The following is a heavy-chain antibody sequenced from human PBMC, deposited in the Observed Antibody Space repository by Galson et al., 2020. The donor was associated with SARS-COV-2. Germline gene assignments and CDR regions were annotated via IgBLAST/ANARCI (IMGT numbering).Heavy chain of an antibody. CDR2: ISYDGNNK. CDR1: GFTFSSYG. V-gene: IGHV3-30*03. D-gene: IGHD3-16*01. J-gene: IGHJ2*01. CDR3: CKSRGGYWYFDV. Sequence: GGSLRLSCAASGFTFSSYGMHWVRQAPGKGLEWVAVISYDGNNKYYADSVKGRFTLSRDNSKNTLYLQMNSLRAEDTAVYYCCKSRGGYWYFDVWGRGTLVTVSS.